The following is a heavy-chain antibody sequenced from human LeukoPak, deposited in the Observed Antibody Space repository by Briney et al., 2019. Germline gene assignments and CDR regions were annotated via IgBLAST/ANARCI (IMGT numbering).Heavy chain of an antibody. CDR1: GYTFTSYG. CDR2: ISAYNGNT. Sequence: ASVKLSCKASGYTFTSYGISWVRQAPGQGLEWMGGISAYNGNTNYAQKLQGRVTMTTDTSTSTAYMELRSLRSDDTAVYYCARGPPYSSGWYGLGAFDIWGQGTMVTVSS. CDR3: ARGPPYSSGWYGLGAFDI. D-gene: IGHD6-19*01. J-gene: IGHJ3*02. V-gene: IGHV1-18*01.